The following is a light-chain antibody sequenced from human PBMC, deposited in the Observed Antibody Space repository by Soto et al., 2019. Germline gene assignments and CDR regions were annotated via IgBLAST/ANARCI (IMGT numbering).Light chain of an antibody. CDR1: NSNIGSNN. J-gene: IGLJ2*01. Sequence: QAVLTQSPSASGTPGQRVTIACSGSNSNIGSNNVNWYRHVPGTAPKLLIFRSDQRPSGVPDRFSGSRSGTSASLVINGLQSGDEAHYYCAAWDDSRYGVVFGGGTQLTVL. CDR2: RSD. CDR3: AAWDDSRYGVV. V-gene: IGLV1-44*01.